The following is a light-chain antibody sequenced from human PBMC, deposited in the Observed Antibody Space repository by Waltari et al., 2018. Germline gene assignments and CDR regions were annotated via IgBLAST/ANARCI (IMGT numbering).Light chain of an antibody. Sequence: DIQMTQSPSSLSASVGDRVTITCRASQDISSYLAWFQQKPGKAPKSLISAASSLQSGVPSRFSGSGSGTDFTLTISSVQPEEFATYCCQHYSNYPFTFGPGTKVDIK. J-gene: IGKJ3*01. V-gene: IGKV1-16*01. CDR3: QHYSNYPFT. CDR2: AAS. CDR1: QDISSY.